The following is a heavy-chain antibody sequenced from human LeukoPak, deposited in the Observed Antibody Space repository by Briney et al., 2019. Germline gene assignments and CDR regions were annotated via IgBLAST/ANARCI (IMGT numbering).Heavy chain of an antibody. CDR2: INPNSGGT. Sequence: ASVKVSCKASGYTFTGYYMHWVRQAPGQGLEWMGWINPNSGGTNYAQKFQGRVTMTRDTSISTAYMELSRLRSDDTAVYYCAREWFGGLFPYYFDYWGQGTLVTVSS. CDR3: AREWFGGLFPYYFDY. D-gene: IGHD3-10*01. V-gene: IGHV1-2*02. J-gene: IGHJ4*02. CDR1: GYTFTGYY.